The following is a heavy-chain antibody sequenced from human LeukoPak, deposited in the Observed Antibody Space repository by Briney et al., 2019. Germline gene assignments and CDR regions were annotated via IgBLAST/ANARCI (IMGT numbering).Heavy chain of an antibody. CDR1: GFTVSTNC. Sequence: GGSLRLSSAASGFTVSTNCMTWVRQAPGKGLEWGSTIYSGGTTYYADSVMGRFTISRHNSRNTLYLQMNSLRAEDTAVYYCARVDTVMAYYFDLWGQGTLVTVSS. CDR2: IYSGGTT. CDR3: ARVDTVMAYYFDL. J-gene: IGHJ4*02. V-gene: IGHV3-53*04. D-gene: IGHD5-18*01.